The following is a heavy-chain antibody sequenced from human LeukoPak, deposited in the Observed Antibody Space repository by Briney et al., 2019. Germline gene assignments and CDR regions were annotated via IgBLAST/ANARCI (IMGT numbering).Heavy chain of an antibody. D-gene: IGHD3-22*01. J-gene: IGHJ3*02. CDR3: AVESTYYFDTSGYYGHAFDI. V-gene: IGHV4-59*01. CDR2: IYYSGST. CDR1: GDSISSYY. Sequence: SETLSLTCTVSGDSISSYYWTWIRQPPGKGLEWIGYIYYSGSTNYNPSLKSRVTISVDTSKNQFSLKLSSVTAADTAVYYCAVESTYYFDTSGYYGHAFDIWGQGTMVTVSS.